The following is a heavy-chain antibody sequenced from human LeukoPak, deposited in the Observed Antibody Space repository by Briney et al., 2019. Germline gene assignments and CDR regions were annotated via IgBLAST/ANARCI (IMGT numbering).Heavy chain of an antibody. CDR2: ITSSGRFI. J-gene: IGHJ6*03. Sequence: NPGGSLRLSCAASGFSFSDYTVDWVRQAPGKGLEWVSSITSSGRFIYYADSVKGRFTVSRDTAKNSMYLQMDSLRAEDTAVYYCARSLLYYYGSGSYYDPSPYYYMDVWGKGTTVTVSS. CDR3: ARSLLYYYGSGSYYDPSPYYYMDV. V-gene: IGHV3-21*01. D-gene: IGHD3-10*01. CDR1: GFSFSDYT.